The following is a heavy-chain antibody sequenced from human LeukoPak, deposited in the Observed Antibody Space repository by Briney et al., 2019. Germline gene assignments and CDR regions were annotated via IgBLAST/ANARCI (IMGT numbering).Heavy chain of an antibody. D-gene: IGHD1-26*01. CDR2: VSASGGNT. CDR1: GFTFNTYG. CDR3: AKGYSGSYCADY. V-gene: IGHV3-23*01. Sequence: PGGSLRLSCAASGFTFNTYGMSWVRQAPGKGLECVSSVSASGGNTHYADSVKGRFTISRDNSKNTLYLQMNSLSAEDTAVYYRAKGYSGSYCADYWGQGTLVTVSS. J-gene: IGHJ4*02.